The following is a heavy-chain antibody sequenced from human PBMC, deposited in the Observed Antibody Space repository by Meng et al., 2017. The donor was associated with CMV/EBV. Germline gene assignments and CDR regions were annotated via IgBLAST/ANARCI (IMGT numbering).Heavy chain of an antibody. D-gene: IGHD1-1*01. CDR1: GYTVTSNG. V-gene: IGHV1-18*01. CDR3: ARGAKRNWFDP. Sequence: SGKASGYTVTSNGISWVRQAPGQGLEWMGWISDYNGNTNYAQKLQGRVTMTTDTSTSTAYMELRSLRSDDTAVYYCARGAKRNWFDPWGQGTLVTVSS. CDR2: ISDYNGNT. J-gene: IGHJ5*02.